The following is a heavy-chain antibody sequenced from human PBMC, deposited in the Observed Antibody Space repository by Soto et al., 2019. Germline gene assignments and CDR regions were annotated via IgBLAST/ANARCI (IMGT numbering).Heavy chain of an antibody. J-gene: IGHJ6*02. CDR1: GYSFTIYW. V-gene: IGHV5-51*01. CDR3: ARLARDSSGFYGMDV. CDR2: IYPGDSDT. Sequence: GESLKISCKGSGYSFTIYWIGWVRQMPGKGLEWMGIIYPGDSDTRYSPSFQGQVTISADKSISTAYLQWSSLKASDTAMYYCARLARDSSGFYGMDVWGQGTTVTVSS. D-gene: IGHD3-22*01.